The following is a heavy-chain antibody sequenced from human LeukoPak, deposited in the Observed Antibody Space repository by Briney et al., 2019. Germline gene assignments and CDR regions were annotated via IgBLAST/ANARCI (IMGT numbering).Heavy chain of an antibody. CDR1: GVTVSSNY. D-gene: IGHD2/OR15-2a*01. J-gene: IGHJ4*02. CDR2: MYSDGTT. CDR3: ARWYCNSLNCYYDY. Sequence: GGSLRLSCAAAGVTVSSNYMSWVRQVPGRGLEWVSMMYSDGTTHYLDSVKGRFTISRDNSKNTLYLQMNSLRVEDTAVYYCARWYCNSLNCYYDYWGQGTLVTVSS. V-gene: IGHV3-53*01.